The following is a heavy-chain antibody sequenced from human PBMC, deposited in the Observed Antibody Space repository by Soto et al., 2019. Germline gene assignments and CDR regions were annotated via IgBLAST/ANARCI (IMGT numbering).Heavy chain of an antibody. V-gene: IGHV3-23*01. D-gene: IGHD6-13*01. CDR2: ISGSVGST. Sequence: PXGSLRLSCADSGFTFSSCARSWVRQAPGKGLEWVSAISGSVGSTYYADSVKGRFTISRDNSKNTLYLQMNSLRAEDTAVYYCAKEAAGQVALLFFDYCGQGTPVTVSS. J-gene: IGHJ4*02. CDR3: AKEAAGQVALLFFDY. CDR1: GFTFSSCA.